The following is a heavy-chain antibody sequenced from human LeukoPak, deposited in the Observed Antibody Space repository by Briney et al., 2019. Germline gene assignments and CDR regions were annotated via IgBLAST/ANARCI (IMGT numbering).Heavy chain of an antibody. D-gene: IGHD4-17*01. J-gene: IGHJ4*02. CDR1: GFTFSSYG. CDR2: ISGSGGST. V-gene: IGHV3-21*01. CDR3: ARETTVIKKIDY. Sequence: GGTLRLSCATAGFTFSSYGMNWVRQAPGKGLEWVSTISGSGGSTYYADSVKGRFTISRDNAKNSLYLQMNSLRDEDTAIYYCARETTVIKKIDYWGQGTLVTVSS.